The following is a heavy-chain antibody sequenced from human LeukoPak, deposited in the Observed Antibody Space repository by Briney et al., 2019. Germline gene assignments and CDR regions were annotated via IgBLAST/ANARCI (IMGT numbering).Heavy chain of an antibody. CDR1: GYTFTNYG. CDR3: ARDHFYCSSTTCYGETIDY. V-gene: IGHV1-18*01. CDR2: ISAYNGNT. Sequence: ASVKVSCKASGYTFTNYGITWVRQAPGQGLEWMGWISAYNGNTNYAQKLQGRVTMTTDTSTSTAFMELRSLRSDDTAAFYCARDHFYCSSTTCYGETIDYWGQGTLVTVSS. J-gene: IGHJ4*02. D-gene: IGHD2-2*01.